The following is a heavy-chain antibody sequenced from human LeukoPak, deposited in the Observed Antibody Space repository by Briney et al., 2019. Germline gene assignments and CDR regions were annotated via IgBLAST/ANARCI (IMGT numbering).Heavy chain of an antibody. CDR3: ARCIRYYYDSSGYYPCYMDV. Sequence: SVKVSCKASGGTFSSYAISWVRQAPGQGLECMGRIIPIFGTANYAQRFQGRVTITTDESTSTAYMELSSLRSEDTAVYYCARCIRYYYDSSGYYPCYMDVWGKGTTVTVSS. V-gene: IGHV1-69*05. D-gene: IGHD3-22*01. CDR2: IIPIFGTA. J-gene: IGHJ6*03. CDR1: GGTFSSYA.